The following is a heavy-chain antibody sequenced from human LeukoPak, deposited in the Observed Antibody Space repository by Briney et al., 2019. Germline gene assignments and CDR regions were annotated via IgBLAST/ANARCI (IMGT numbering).Heavy chain of an antibody. V-gene: IGHV4-61*02. J-gene: IGHJ4*02. D-gene: IGHD1-26*01. Sequence: SETLSLTCTVSGGSITSGNYFWTWIRQPAGKGLEGLGRMQTNGNTNYNPSLKSRVAISIDTSKNQFSLQLSSVTAADTAVYYCARGLSNAWEVQAYWGQGTLVTVSS. CDR3: ARGLSNAWEVQAY. CDR2: MQTNGNT. CDR1: GGSITSGNYF.